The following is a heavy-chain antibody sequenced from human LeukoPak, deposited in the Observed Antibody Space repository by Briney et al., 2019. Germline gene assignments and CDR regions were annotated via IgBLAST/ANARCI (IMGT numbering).Heavy chain of an antibody. J-gene: IGHJ4*02. CDR2: ISSSSSTI. Sequence: PGGSLRLSCAASGFTFDDYAMHWVRQAPGKGLEWVSYISSSSSTIYYADSVKGRFTISRDNAKNSLYLQMNSLRAEDTAVYYCARVRGGLPPDYWGQGTLVTVSS. V-gene: IGHV3-48*01. D-gene: IGHD3-16*01. CDR1: GFTFDDYA. CDR3: ARVRGGLPPDY.